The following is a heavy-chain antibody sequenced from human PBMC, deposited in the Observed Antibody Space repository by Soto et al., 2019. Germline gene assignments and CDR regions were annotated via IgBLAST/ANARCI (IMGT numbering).Heavy chain of an antibody. CDR1: VLSISSGGYY. Sequence: PSETLSLTCTFSVLSISSGGYYCTWIRQHPWKGLEWIGCIYYSGTTYYSPSLKSRVTISVDTSKNQFSLRLSSVTAADTAVYYCARVLGSAVYYGMDVGGRGTTGTVS. D-gene: IGHD3-10*01. V-gene: IGHV4-31*03. CDR3: ARVLGSAVYYGMDV. CDR2: IYYSGTT. J-gene: IGHJ6*02.